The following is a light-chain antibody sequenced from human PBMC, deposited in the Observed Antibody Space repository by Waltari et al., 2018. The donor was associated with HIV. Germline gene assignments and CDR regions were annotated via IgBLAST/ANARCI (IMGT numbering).Light chain of an antibody. J-gene: IGKJ3*01. CDR2: AAS. CDR1: QGISSS. V-gene: IGKV1-9*01. Sequence: DIQLTQSPSFLSASVGDRVTITCRASQGISSSLAWYQQKPGKAPKLLIYAASTLHSGVPSRFSGSGSGTEFTLTISSLQPEDFVTYSCQQLISYPFTFGPGTKVDIK. CDR3: QQLISYPFT.